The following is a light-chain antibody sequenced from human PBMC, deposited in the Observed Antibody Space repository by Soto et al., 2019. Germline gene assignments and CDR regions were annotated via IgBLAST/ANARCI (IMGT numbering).Light chain of an antibody. CDR3: QQYYSTPWT. Sequence: DIVMTQSPDSLAVSLGERATINCKSSQSIVYISNNKNYLTWYQQKPGQPPKLLIYWASTRESGVPDRFSGSGSGTDFTLTISSLQAEDVAVYYCQQYYSTPWTFGQGTKVDIK. V-gene: IGKV4-1*01. CDR1: QSIVYISNNKNY. CDR2: WAS. J-gene: IGKJ1*01.